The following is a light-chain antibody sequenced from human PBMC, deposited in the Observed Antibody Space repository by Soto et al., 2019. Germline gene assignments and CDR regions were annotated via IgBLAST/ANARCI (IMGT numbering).Light chain of an antibody. CDR2: DAS. V-gene: IGKV1-13*02. CDR1: QGFSSA. CDR3: QQFNSYPQEGFT. Sequence: AIQLTQSPSSLSASVGDRVTITCRASQGFSSALAWYQQKPGKAPKLLIYDASGLESGVPSRFSGSGSGTDFTLTISSLQPEDFATYYCQQFNSYPQEGFTFGPGTKVDIK. J-gene: IGKJ3*01.